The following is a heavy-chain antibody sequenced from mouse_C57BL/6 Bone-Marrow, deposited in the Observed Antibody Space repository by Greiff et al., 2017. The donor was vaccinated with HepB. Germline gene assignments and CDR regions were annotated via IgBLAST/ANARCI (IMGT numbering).Heavy chain of an antibody. CDR2: IDPSDSST. Sequence: QVQLQQPGAELVKPGASVKLSCKASGYTFTSYWMQWVKQRPGQGLEWIGEIDPSDSSTNYNQKFKGKATLTVDTSSSTAYMQLISLTSEDSAVYYCARNSTGAMDYWGQGTSVTVSS. D-gene: IGHD2-5*01. CDR3: ARNSTGAMDY. J-gene: IGHJ4*01. V-gene: IGHV1-50*01. CDR1: GYTFTSYW.